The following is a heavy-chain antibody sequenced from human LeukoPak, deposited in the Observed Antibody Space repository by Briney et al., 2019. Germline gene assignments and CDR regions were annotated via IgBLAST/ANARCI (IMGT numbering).Heavy chain of an antibody. V-gene: IGHV4-39*01. CDR2: SYYSGSS. CDR3: ARHWPEGDQIDY. D-gene: IGHD2-21*02. CDR1: GGSIRSASHY. Sequence: SETLSLTCIVSGGSIRSASHYWAWIRQPPGKGPEWIGSSYYSGSSYYNPSLKSRVTISVDTSKNQFSLKLSSVTAADTAVYYCARHWPEGDQIDYWGQGILVTVSS. J-gene: IGHJ4*02.